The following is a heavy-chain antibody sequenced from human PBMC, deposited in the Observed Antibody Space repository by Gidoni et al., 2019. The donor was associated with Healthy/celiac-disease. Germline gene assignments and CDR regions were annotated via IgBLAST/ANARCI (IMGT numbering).Heavy chain of an antibody. V-gene: IGHV3-30*04. D-gene: IGHD5-18*01. CDR1: GFTFSSYA. CDR3: ASMGGNSYGYMEI. J-gene: IGHJ4*02. CDR2: ISYDGSNK. Sequence: QVQLVESGGGVVQPGRSLRLSCAASGFTFSSYAMHWVRQAPGKGLEWVAVISYDGSNKYYADSVKGRFTISRDNSKNTLYLQMNSLRAEDTAVYYCASMGGNSYGYMEIWGQGTLVTVSS.